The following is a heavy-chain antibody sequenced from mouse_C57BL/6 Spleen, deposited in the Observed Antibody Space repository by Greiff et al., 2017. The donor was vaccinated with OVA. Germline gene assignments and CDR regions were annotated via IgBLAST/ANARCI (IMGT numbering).Heavy chain of an antibody. J-gene: IGHJ4*01. CDR2: IDPSDSYT. Sequence: QVQLQQPGAELVMPGASVKLSCKASGYTFTSYWMHWVKQRPGQGLEWIGEIDPSDSYTNSNQKFKGKSTLTVDKSSSTAYMQLSSLTSEDSAVYYCAATGGEGYYAMDYWGQGTSVTVSS. V-gene: IGHV1-69*01. CDR1: GYTFTSYW. D-gene: IGHD1-1*01. CDR3: AATGGEGYYAMDY.